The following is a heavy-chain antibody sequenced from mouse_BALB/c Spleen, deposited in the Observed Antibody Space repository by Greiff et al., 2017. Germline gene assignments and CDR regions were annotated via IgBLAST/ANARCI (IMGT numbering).Heavy chain of an antibody. CDR2: ISYSGST. D-gene: IGHD1-1*01. CDR3: ARGRYYGSRSWFAY. V-gene: IGHV3-2*02. Sequence: EVHLVESGPGLVKPSQSLSLTCTVTGYSITSDYAWNWIRQFPGNKLEWMGYISYSGSTSYNPSLKSRISITRDTSKNQFFLQLNSVTTEDTATYYCARGRYYGSRSWFAYWGQGTLVTVSA. CDR1: GYSITSDYA. J-gene: IGHJ3*01.